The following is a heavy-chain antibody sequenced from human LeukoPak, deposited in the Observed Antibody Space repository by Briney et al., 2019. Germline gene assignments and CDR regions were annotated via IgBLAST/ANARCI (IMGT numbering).Heavy chain of an antibody. CDR3: AKVPHYDILTGYFDY. J-gene: IGHJ4*02. V-gene: IGHV3-23*01. CDR1: GFTFSSYA. D-gene: IGHD3-9*01. Sequence: GGSLRLSCAASGFTFSSYAMSWVRQAPGKGLEWVSAISGSGGSTYYADSVKGRFTISRDNSKNTLYLQMNSLRAKDTAVYYCAKVPHYDILTGYFDYWGQGTLVTVSS. CDR2: ISGSGGST.